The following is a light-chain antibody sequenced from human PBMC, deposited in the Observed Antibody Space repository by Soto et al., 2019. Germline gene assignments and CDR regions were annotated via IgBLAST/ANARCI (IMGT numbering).Light chain of an antibody. Sequence: AIRMTQSPSSFSASTGDRVTITCRASQGISSYLAWYQQKPGKAPKLLISAASTLQSGVPSRFRGSGSGTDFTLTFSFLQSENFATYDCQQHYSYPITFGQGTRLDIK. CDR1: QGISSY. CDR3: QQHYSYPIT. V-gene: IGKV1-8*01. CDR2: AAS. J-gene: IGKJ5*01.